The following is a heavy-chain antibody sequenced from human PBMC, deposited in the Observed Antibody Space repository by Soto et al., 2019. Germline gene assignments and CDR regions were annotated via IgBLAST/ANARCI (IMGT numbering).Heavy chain of an antibody. CDR3: ARGRRYDFWSGYYTHYYYYGMDV. D-gene: IGHD3-3*01. Sequence: ASVKVSCKASGGTFSSYAISWVRQAPGQGLEWMGGIIPIFGTANYAQKFQGRVTITADESTSTAYMELSSLRSEDTAVYYCARGRRYDFWSGYYTHYYYYGMDVWGQGTTVTVSS. CDR2: IIPIFGTA. J-gene: IGHJ6*02. CDR1: GGTFSSYA. V-gene: IGHV1-69*13.